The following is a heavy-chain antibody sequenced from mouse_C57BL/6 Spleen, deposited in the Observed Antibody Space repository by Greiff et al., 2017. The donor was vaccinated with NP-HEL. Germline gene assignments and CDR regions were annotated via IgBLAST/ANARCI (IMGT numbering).Heavy chain of an antibody. V-gene: IGHV1-55*01. CDR1: GYTFTSYW. CDR3: ARSYGEFAY. Sequence: QVHVKQSGAELVKPGASVKMSCKASGYTFTSYWITWVKQRPGQGLEWIGDIYPGSGSTNYNEKFKSKATLTVDTSSSTAYMQLSSLTSEDSAVYYCARSYGEFAYWGQGTLVTVSA. D-gene: IGHD1-1*01. J-gene: IGHJ3*01. CDR2: IYPGSGST.